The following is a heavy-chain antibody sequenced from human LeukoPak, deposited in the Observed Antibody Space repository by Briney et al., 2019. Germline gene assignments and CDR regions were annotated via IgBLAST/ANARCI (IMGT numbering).Heavy chain of an antibody. V-gene: IGHV4-59*08. CDR3: ARRGTYSSSWVFDY. J-gene: IGHJ4*02. D-gene: IGHD6-13*01. Sequence: SETLSLTCTVSGGSISSYYWSWVRQPPGKGREWLGYIYYSGSTNYNPSLKSRVTISVDTSKNQFSLKLSSVTAADTAVYYCARRGTYSSSWVFDYWGQGTLVTVSS. CDR1: GGSISSYY. CDR2: IYYSGST.